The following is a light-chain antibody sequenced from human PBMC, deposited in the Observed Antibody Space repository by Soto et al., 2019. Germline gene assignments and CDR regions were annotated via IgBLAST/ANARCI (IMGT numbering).Light chain of an antibody. Sequence: ALTQPASVSGSPGQSITISCTGTSSDVGNYNYVSWYQQYPGRVPKLLIYMVSNRASGVSNRFSGSKSGNTASLTISGLQAEDEADYFCTSPTPGSLYVFGTGTKVTV. CDR3: TSPTPGSLYV. V-gene: IGLV2-14*01. J-gene: IGLJ1*01. CDR2: MVS. CDR1: SSDVGNYNY.